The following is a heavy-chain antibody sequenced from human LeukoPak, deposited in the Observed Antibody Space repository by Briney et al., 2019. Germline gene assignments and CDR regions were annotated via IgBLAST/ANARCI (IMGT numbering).Heavy chain of an antibody. V-gene: IGHV3-23*01. CDR1: GFTFNSYA. CDR3: GKTTTGYSSGRYPGWPVDY. J-gene: IGHJ4*02. D-gene: IGHD6-19*01. Sequence: GGSLRLSCAASGFTFNSYAMYWVRQAPGKGLEWVSGIFGSGGSAHYADSVKGRFTISRDNSKNTVYLQMDSLRVDDTAVYYCGKTTTGYSSGRYPGWPVDYWGQGTLVTVSS. CDR2: IFGSGGSA.